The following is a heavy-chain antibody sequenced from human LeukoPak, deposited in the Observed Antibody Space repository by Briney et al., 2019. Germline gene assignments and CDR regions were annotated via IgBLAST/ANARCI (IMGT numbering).Heavy chain of an antibody. J-gene: IGHJ4*02. CDR2: IYYSGST. D-gene: IGHD3-10*01. Sequence: SETLSLTCTVSGGSISSSSYYWGWIRQPPGKGLEWIGNIYYSGSTYYSPSLKSRVTISVDTSKNQFSLKLSSVTAADTAVYYCARHALSPLYYGSGSYYKGFDYWGQGALVTVSS. CDR1: GGSISSSSYY. CDR3: ARHALSPLYYGSGSYYKGFDY. V-gene: IGHV4-39*01.